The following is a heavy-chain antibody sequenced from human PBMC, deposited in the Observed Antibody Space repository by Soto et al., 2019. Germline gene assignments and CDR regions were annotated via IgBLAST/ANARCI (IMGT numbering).Heavy chain of an antibody. J-gene: IGHJ4*02. V-gene: IGHV4-39*01. Sequence: QVQLQESGPGLVKPSETLSLTCTVSGGSIYRSGYYWGWIRQPPGRGLEWIGNIDYNGVTYSNPSLKSRVTISRDTSKNQFPLKLTSVTAADTALYYCGKVLVGATGHTDSDSWGPGTLVAVSS. CDR1: GGSIYRSGYY. CDR2: IDYNGVT. CDR3: GKVLVGATGHTDSDS. D-gene: IGHD2-15*01.